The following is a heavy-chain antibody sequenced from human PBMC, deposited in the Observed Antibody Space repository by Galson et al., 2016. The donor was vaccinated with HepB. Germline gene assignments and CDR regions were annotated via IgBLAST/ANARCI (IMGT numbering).Heavy chain of an antibody. V-gene: IGHV3-30*03. J-gene: IGHJ5*01. CDR3: AREYSYGWGIDS. CDR1: RFNFRSYA. CDR2: ISNDGSHT. Sequence: SLRLSCAASRFNFRSYAMHWVRQAPGKGLEWLAVISNDGSHTYYADSVKDRFTVSRDNSRNTLYGQLKSLRSEDTAVYYCAREYSYGWGIDSWGQGTLTTVSS. D-gene: IGHD5-18*01.